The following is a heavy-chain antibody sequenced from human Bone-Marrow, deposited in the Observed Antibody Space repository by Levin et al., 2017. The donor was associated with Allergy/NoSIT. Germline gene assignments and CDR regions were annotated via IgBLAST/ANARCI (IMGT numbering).Heavy chain of an antibody. Sequence: PGGSLRLSCAASGFTFSGHWMHWVRQGPAKGLVWVSRVDFDGSDTFHAGAVKGRFTISRDNAKNSLYLQMDSLRADDTAVYYCARDRPYLDYWGRGTLVTVSS. J-gene: IGHJ4*02. CDR3: ARDRPYLDY. CDR1: GFTFSGHW. CDR2: VDFDGSDT. D-gene: IGHD6-6*01. V-gene: IGHV3-74*01.